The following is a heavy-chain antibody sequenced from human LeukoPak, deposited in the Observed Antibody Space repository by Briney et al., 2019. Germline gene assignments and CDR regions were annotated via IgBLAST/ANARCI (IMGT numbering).Heavy chain of an antibody. D-gene: IGHD3-16*02. Sequence: GGSLRLSCAASGFTFSSYWMHWVRQGPGKGLVWVSRINRDGSSTSYADSVKGRFIISRDNAKNSLYLQMNSLRAEDTALYYCTRDAFGGVIAPYFHDWGQGTRVTVSS. J-gene: IGHJ4*02. CDR3: TRDAFGGVIAPYFHD. V-gene: IGHV3-74*01. CDR2: INRDGSST. CDR1: GFTFSSYW.